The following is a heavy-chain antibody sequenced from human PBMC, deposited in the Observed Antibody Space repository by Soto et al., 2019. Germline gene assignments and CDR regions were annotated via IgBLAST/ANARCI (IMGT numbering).Heavy chain of an antibody. V-gene: IGHV3-23*01. CDR3: AIPTRLDVTGPDY. CDR2: ISFTGDAT. D-gene: IGHD3-9*01. J-gene: IGHJ4*02. Sequence: PGGSLRLSCASSGFTFISYAISLVRQAPGKGLDCVSSISFTGDATYYADSLKGRFSTFRDNSKNTLYLQMNSLKADDTAVFYCAIPTRLDVTGPDYWGQGTLVTFSS. CDR1: GFTFISYA.